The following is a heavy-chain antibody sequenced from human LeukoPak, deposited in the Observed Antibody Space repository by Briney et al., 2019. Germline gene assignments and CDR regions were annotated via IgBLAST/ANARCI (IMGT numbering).Heavy chain of an antibody. V-gene: IGHV3-23*01. CDR1: GFTFSSYA. J-gene: IGHJ3*02. CDR3: AKDQIPIEAVAADAFDI. D-gene: IGHD6-19*01. Sequence: GGSLRLSCAASGFTFSSYAMSWVRQAPGKGLEWVSAISGSGGSTYYADSVKGRFTISRDNSKNTLYLQMNSLRAEDTAVYYCAKDQIPIEAVAADAFDIWGQGTMVTVSS. CDR2: ISGSGGST.